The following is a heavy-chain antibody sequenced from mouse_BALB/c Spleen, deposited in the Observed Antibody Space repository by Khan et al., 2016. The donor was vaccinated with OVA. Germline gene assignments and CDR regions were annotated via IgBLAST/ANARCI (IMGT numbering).Heavy chain of an antibody. CDR3: AREGDGGGLAY. CDR1: GFTFTDYY. V-gene: IGHV5-12*02. J-gene: IGHJ3*01. Sequence: EVELVESGGCFMQPGGSLTLSCATTGFTFTDYYMYWVRQTPEKRLEWVAYTSHRGTTPYYSDTVRGRFTISRTNAKNTLYLPMSRLKSEDTAMYYGAREGDGGGLAYWGQGTLVTVSA. CDR2: TSHRGTTP. D-gene: IGHD1-1*02.